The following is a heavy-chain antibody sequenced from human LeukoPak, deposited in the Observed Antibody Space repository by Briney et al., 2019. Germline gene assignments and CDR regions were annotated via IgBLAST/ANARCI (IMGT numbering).Heavy chain of an antibody. Sequence: PGGSLRLSCAASGFTFSEYGIHWVRQAPGKGLEWVAFIRFDGSRKYYTDSVKGRFTISRDNSKNTLYLQMNSLRAEDTAVYYCAKEGTASKPSDLDYWGQGTLVTVSS. CDR3: AKEGTASKPSDLDY. J-gene: IGHJ4*02. CDR2: IRFDGSRK. V-gene: IGHV3-30*02. D-gene: IGHD1/OR15-1a*01. CDR1: GFTFSEYG.